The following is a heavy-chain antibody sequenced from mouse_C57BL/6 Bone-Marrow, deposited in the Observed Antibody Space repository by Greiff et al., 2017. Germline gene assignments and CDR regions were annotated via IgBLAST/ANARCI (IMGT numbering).Heavy chain of an antibody. D-gene: IGHD2-3*01. CDR3: ARPYDGYYGFDY. CDR2: INPNNGGT. CDR1: GYTFTDYN. J-gene: IGHJ2*01. Sequence: VQLKQSGPELVKPGASVKIPCKASGYTFTDYNMDWVKQSHGKSLEWIGDINPNNGGTIYNQKFKGKATLTVDKSSSTAYMELRSLTSEDTAVYYCARPYDGYYGFDYWGQGTTLTVSS. V-gene: IGHV1-18*01.